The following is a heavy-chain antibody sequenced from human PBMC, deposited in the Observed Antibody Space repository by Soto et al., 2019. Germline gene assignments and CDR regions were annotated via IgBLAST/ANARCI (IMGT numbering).Heavy chain of an antibody. J-gene: IGHJ3*02. V-gene: IGHV3-30*18. Sequence: TGGSLRLSCAASGFTFSSYGMHWVRQAPGKGLEWVAVISYDGSNKYYADSVKGRFTISRDNSKNTLYLQMNSLRAEDTAVYYCAKASTVEEGGAFDIWGQGTMVTVSS. CDR1: GFTFSSYG. D-gene: IGHD4-17*01. CDR2: ISYDGSNK. CDR3: AKASTVEEGGAFDI.